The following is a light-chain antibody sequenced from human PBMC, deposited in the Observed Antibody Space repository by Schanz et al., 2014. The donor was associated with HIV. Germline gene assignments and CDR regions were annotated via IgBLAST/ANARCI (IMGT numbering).Light chain of an antibody. CDR2: EAS. Sequence: DIQMTQSPSTLSASVGDRITLTCRASQSISEWLAWYQQKPGQAPNLLISEASTLESGVPSRFSGTGSGTEFTLTISSPQPEDVATYYCQKYNSAPWTFGQGTKVEIK. CDR1: QSISEW. CDR3: QKYNSAPWT. J-gene: IGKJ1*01. V-gene: IGKV1-5*03.